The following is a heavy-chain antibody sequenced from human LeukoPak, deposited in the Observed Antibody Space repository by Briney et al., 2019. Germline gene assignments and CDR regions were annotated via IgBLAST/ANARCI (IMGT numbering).Heavy chain of an antibody. CDR1: GYSFTNYW. J-gene: IGHJ3*02. Sequence: GESLEISCKGSGYSFTNYWIGWVRQMPGKGLEWMGIIYPGDSDTRYSPSFQGQVTISADKSISTAYLQWSSLRASETAMYYCARSGSLGTFDIWGQGTLVTVYS. D-gene: IGHD1-26*01. CDR2: IYPGDSDT. CDR3: ARSGSLGTFDI. V-gene: IGHV5-51*01.